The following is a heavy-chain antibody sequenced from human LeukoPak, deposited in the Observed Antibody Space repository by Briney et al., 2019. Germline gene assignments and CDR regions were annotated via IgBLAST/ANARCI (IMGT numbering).Heavy chain of an antibody. D-gene: IGHD3-3*01. CDR2: IYYSGST. V-gene: IGHV4-59*12. CDR3: ARTDFWSGYDY. J-gene: IGHJ4*02. Sequence: TSETLSLTCTVSGGSINSYYWNRIRQPPGKGLEWIGYIYYSGSTNYNPSLKSRVTISVDTSKNQFSLKLSSVTAADTAVYYCARTDFWSGYDYWGQGTLVTVSS. CDR1: GGSINSYY.